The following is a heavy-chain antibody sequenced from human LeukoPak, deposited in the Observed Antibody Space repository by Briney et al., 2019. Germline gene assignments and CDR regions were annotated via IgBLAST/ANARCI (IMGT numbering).Heavy chain of an antibody. V-gene: IGHV3-21*01. CDR3: ARVDSSGDYFDY. Sequence: GGSLRLSCAASGFTFSSYSMNWVRQAPGKGLEWVSSISSSSSYIYYADSVKGRFTISRDNAKNSLYLQTNSLRAEDTAVYYCARVDSSGDYFDYWGQGTLVTVSS. CDR2: ISSSSSYI. CDR1: GFTFSSYS. J-gene: IGHJ4*02. D-gene: IGHD3-22*01.